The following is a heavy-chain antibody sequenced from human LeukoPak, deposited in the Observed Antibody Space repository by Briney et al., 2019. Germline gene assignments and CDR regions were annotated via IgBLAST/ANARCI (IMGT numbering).Heavy chain of an antibody. V-gene: IGHV3-30-3*01. CDR3: AREIFLEWLTCFDY. D-gene: IGHD3-3*01. CDR1: GFTFSSYA. J-gene: IGHJ4*02. Sequence: GGSLRLSCAASGFTFSSYAMHWVRQAPGKGLEWVAVISYDGSNKYYADSVKGRFTISRDNSKNTLYLQMNSLRAEDTAVYYCAREIFLEWLTCFDYWGQGTLVTVFS. CDR2: ISYDGSNK.